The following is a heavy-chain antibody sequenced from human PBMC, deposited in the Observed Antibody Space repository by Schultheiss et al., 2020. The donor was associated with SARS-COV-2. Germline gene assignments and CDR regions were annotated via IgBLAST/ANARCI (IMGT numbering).Heavy chain of an antibody. CDR3: ARGIAAAGTDAFDI. CDR1: GGSISSYY. J-gene: IGHJ3*02. CDR2: IYYSGST. D-gene: IGHD6-13*01. V-gene: IGHV4-59*08. Sequence: SETLSLTCTVSGGSISSYYWSWIRQPPGKGLEWIGYIYYSGSTNYNPSLKSRVTISVDTSKNQFSLKLSSVTAADTAVYYCARGIAAAGTDAFDIWGQGTMVTVSS.